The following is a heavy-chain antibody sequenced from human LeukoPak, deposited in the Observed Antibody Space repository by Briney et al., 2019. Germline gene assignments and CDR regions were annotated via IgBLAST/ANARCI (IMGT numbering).Heavy chain of an antibody. D-gene: IGHD1-26*01. CDR3: ARGAAPSGNYYWYFDL. Sequence: GGSLRLSCAASGFTVSDYYMSWVRQAPGKGLEWVSLIYSGGSGSTSYADSVKGRFTISRDNSKNTLYLQMNSLRAEDTAVYYCARGAAPSGNYYWYFDLWGRGTLVTVSS. CDR2: IYSGGSGST. CDR1: GFTVSDYY. J-gene: IGHJ2*01. V-gene: IGHV3-66*01.